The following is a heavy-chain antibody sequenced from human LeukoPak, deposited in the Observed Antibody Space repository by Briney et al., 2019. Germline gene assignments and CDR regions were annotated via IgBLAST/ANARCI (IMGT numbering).Heavy chain of an antibody. CDR3: ARGSSSSSLIYYYYYYMDV. Sequence: ASVKVSCKASGYTFTSYDINWVRQATGQGLEWMGWMNPNSGNTGYAQNFQGRVTMTRNTSISTAYMELSSLRSEDTAVYYCARGSSSSSLIYYYYYYMDVWGKGTTVTVSS. V-gene: IGHV1-8*01. D-gene: IGHD6-6*01. CDR2: MNPNSGNT. J-gene: IGHJ6*03. CDR1: GYTFTSYD.